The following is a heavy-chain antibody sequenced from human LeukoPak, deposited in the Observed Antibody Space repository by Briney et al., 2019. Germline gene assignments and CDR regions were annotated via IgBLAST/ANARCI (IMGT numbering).Heavy chain of an antibody. CDR1: GGSFSGYY. CDR3: AAELKYYDFWSGYYHYYFDY. Sequence: SETLSLTCAVYGGSFSGYYWSWIRQPPGKGLEWIWEINHSGSTNYNPSLKSRVTISVDTSKNQFSLKLSSVTAADTAVYYCAAELKYYDFWSGYYHYYFDYWGQGTLVTVSS. CDR2: INHSGST. J-gene: IGHJ4*02. V-gene: IGHV4-34*01. D-gene: IGHD3-3*01.